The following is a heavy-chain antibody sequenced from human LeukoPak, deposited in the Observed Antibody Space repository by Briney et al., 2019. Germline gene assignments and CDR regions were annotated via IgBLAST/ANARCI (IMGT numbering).Heavy chain of an antibody. CDR3: AKAPASGYDLRHPFDY. D-gene: IGHD5-12*01. CDR2: IHSDGSIT. Sequence: GGSLRLSCAASGFTFSTYWMHWVRQAPGKGLVWVSRIHSDGSITRYADSVKGRFTISRDNAKNSLYLQMNSLRAEDTALYYCAKAPASGYDLRHPFDYWGQGTLVTVSS. V-gene: IGHV3-74*01. J-gene: IGHJ4*02. CDR1: GFTFSTYW.